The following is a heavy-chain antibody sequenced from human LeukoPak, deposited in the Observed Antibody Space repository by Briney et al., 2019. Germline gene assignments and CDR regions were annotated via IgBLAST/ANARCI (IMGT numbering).Heavy chain of an antibody. J-gene: IGHJ4*02. CDR3: AKDRGYCSSGSCTFDY. D-gene: IGHD2-15*01. Sequence: GGSLRLSCAASGFTFSSYAMSWVRQAPGKGLEWVSTISGSAGSTYYADSVKGRFTISRDNSKNTLYLQTNSLRAEDTAVYYCAKDRGYCSSGSCTFDYWGQGTLVTVSS. V-gene: IGHV3-23*01. CDR2: ISGSAGST. CDR1: GFTFSSYA.